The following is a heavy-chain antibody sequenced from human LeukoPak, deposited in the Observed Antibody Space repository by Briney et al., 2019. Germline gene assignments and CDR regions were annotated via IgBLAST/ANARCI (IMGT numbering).Heavy chain of an antibody. Sequence: SQTLSLTCVISGDIVSSNSAAWNWIRQSPSRGLEWLGRTYYRSQWYNDYAESVKSRITINPDTPKTQFSLQLNSVTPEDTAVYYCAREAEGGTRFGWFDPWGQGTLVTVSS. D-gene: IGHD1-7*01. CDR1: GDIVSSNSAA. CDR2: TYYRSQWYN. CDR3: AREAEGGTRFGWFDP. V-gene: IGHV6-1*01. J-gene: IGHJ5*02.